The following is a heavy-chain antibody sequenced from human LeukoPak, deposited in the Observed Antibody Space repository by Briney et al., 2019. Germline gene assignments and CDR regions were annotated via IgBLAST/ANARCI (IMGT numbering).Heavy chain of an antibody. D-gene: IGHD3-10*01. CDR3: ASLGSDLDY. Sequence: LSLTCTVSGGSISSSSYYWGWIRQPPGKGLEWISYIGSRGNTIYYVDPVKGRFTISRDNAKNSLYLQMNSLRAEDTAVYYCASLGSDLDYWGQGTLVTVSS. V-gene: IGHV3-11*01. CDR1: GGSISSSSYY. CDR2: IGSRGNTI. J-gene: IGHJ4*02.